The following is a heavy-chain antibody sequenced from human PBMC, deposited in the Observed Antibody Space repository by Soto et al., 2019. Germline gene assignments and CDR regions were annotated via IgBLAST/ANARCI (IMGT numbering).Heavy chain of an antibody. V-gene: IGHV3-74*01. D-gene: IGHD4-4*01. Sequence: GGSLRLSCAASGFTFSSYWMNWVRQAPGKGLVRVSRIRVDGGYTYHAESVKGRFTISRDNAKNTLYLQMNSLRAEDTAVYYCRSNHYSCNSIDSWGQGTLVTVSS. CDR3: RSNHYSCNSIDS. J-gene: IGHJ4*02. CDR1: GFTFSSYW. CDR2: IRVDGGYT.